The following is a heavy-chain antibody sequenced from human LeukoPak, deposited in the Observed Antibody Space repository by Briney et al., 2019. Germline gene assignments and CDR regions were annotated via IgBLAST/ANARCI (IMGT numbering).Heavy chain of an antibody. CDR3: ANLPHDYGDYNPSYYYGMDV. Sequence: GGSLRLSCAASGFTFSSYWMHWVRQAPGKGLAWVSRINSDGSSTSYADSVKGRFTISRDNAKNTLYLQMNSLRAEDTAVYYCANLPHDYGDYNPSYYYGMDVWGQGTTVTVSS. D-gene: IGHD4-17*01. CDR2: INSDGSST. J-gene: IGHJ6*02. V-gene: IGHV3-74*01. CDR1: GFTFSSYW.